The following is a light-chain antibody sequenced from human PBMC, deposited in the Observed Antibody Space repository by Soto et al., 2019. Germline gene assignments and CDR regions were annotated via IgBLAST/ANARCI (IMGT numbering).Light chain of an antibody. CDR3: QQSYSTPT. V-gene: IGKV1-39*01. CDR2: AAS. Sequence: DLQMTQSPSSLSASVGDRVTITCRASQSISSYLNWYQQKPGKAPKLLIYAASSLQSGVPSRFSGCGSGTDFTLTISSLQPEHFATYYCQQSYSTPTFGQGTRLEIK. J-gene: IGKJ5*01. CDR1: QSISSY.